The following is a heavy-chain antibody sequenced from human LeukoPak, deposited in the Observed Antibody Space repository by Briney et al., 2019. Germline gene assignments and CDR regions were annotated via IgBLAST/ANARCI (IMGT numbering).Heavy chain of an antibody. CDR2: IRYDGSNK. Sequence: PGGSLRLSCAASGFTFSSYGMHWVRQAPGKGLEWVAFIRYDGSNKYYADSVKGRFTISRDNSKNTLYLQMNSLRAEDTAVYYCAKDPRAAMGANYYYYYMDVWGKGTTVTISS. D-gene: IGHD5-18*01. CDR3: AKDPRAAMGANYYYYYMDV. V-gene: IGHV3-30*02. CDR1: GFTFSSYG. J-gene: IGHJ6*03.